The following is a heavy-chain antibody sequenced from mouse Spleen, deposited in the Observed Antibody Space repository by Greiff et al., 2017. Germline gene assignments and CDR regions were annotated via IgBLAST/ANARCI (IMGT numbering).Heavy chain of an antibody. J-gene: IGHJ4*01. CDR3: ARQGTTVVAPYAMDY. V-gene: IGHV2-6-2*01. CDR2: IWSDGST. D-gene: IGHD1-1*01. CDR1: GFSLTSYG. Sequence: VQLQQSGPDLVAPSQSLSITCTVSGFSLTSYGVHWVRQPPGKGLEWLVVIWSDGSTTYNSALKSRLSISKDNSKSQVFLKMNSLQTDDTAMYYCARQGTTVVAPYAMDYWGQGTSVTVSS.